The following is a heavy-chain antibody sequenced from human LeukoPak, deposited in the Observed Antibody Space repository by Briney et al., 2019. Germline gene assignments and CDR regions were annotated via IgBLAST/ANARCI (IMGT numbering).Heavy chain of an antibody. J-gene: IGHJ4*02. D-gene: IGHD6-13*01. V-gene: IGHV3-23*01. CDR3: AKPIAAADFDY. CDR2: ISGSGGGT. CDR1: GFTFSSYW. Sequence: QPGGSLRLSCAASGFTFSSYWMTWVRQAPGKGLEWVSAISGSGGGTYYADSVKGRFTVSRDNSKNTLYLQMNSLRAEDTAVYYCAKPIAAADFDYWGQGTLVTVSS.